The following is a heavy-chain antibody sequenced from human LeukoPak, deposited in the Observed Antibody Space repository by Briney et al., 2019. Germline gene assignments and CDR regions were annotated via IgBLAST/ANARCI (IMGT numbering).Heavy chain of an antibody. J-gene: IGHJ4*02. CDR2: IYSGGST. D-gene: IGHD4-17*01. Sequence: PGGSLRLSCAASGFTVSSNYMSWVRRAPGKGLEWVSVIYSGGSTYYADSVKGRFTISRDDSKNTLYLQMNSLRAEDTAVYYCARDRTFGDSRFDYWGQGTLVTVSS. CDR1: GFTVSSNY. CDR3: ARDRTFGDSRFDY. V-gene: IGHV3-53*01.